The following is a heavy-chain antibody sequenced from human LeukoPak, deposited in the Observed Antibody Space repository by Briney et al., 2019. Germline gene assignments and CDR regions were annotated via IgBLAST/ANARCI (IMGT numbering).Heavy chain of an antibody. J-gene: IGHJ4*02. CDR1: GFTFSHYG. CDR2: IWSDGSNK. Sequence: GGSLRLSCAASGFTFSHYGMHWVRQAPGRGLEWVAVIWSDGSNKFYADSVKGRFPISRDNDQHTVDLHMNILRDEDTAVYYCAKDAQRGFDYSTSLEYWGQGTLVTVSS. CDR3: AKDAQRGFDYSTSLEY. V-gene: IGHV3-33*06. D-gene: IGHD4-11*01.